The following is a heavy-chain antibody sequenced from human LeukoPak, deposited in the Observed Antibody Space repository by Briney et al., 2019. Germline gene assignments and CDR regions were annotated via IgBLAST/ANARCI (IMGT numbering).Heavy chain of an antibody. Sequence: GASVTVSFKCTVYTFSDYYLHWVRQAPAQGLERMGFSNPNSGGTNFAQKFRGRVTMTKDTSITTAYMELTRIKADDTAVYCGAGGGVRTAASSLGYWGQGTLVTVSS. D-gene: IGHD6-13*01. CDR3: AGGGVRTAASSLGY. CDR1: VYTFSDYY. CDR2: SNPNSGGT. V-gene: IGHV1-2*02. J-gene: IGHJ4*01.